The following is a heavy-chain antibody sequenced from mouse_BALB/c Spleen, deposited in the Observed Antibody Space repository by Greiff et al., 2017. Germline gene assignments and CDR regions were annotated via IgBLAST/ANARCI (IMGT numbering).Heavy chain of an antibody. D-gene: IGHD1-1*01. Sequence: DVQLQESGPGLVKPSQSLSLTCSVTGYSITSGYYWNWIRQFPGNKLEWMGYISYDGSNNYNPSLKNRISITRDTSKNQFFLKLNSVTTEDTATYYCARGGSYYGSSFFAYWGQGTLVTVSA. CDR2: ISYDGSN. J-gene: IGHJ3*01. CDR1: GYSITSGYY. V-gene: IGHV3-6*02. CDR3: ARGGSYYGSSFFAY.